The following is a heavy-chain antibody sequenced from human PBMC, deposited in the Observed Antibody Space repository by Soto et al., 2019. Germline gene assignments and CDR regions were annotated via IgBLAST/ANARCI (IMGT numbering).Heavy chain of an antibody. CDR2: INPSGGST. Sequence: GASVKVSCKASGYTFTSYYMHWVRQAPGQGLEWMGIINPSGGSTSYAQKFQGRVTMTRDTSTSTVYMELSSLRSEDTAVYYCARVPRPWLAKRSNKGLENRVEYFQHWGQGTLVTVSS. CDR1: GYTFTSYY. CDR3: ARVPRPWLAKRSNKGLENRVEYFQH. V-gene: IGHV1-46*01. J-gene: IGHJ1*01. D-gene: IGHD6-19*01.